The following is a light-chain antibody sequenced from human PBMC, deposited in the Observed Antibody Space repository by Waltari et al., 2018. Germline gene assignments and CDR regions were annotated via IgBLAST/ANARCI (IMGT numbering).Light chain of an antibody. CDR1: SSAVGGYNY. V-gene: IGLV2-8*01. CDR3: SSYAGSNNLV. J-gene: IGLJ2*01. CDR2: EVT. Sequence: QSALTQPPSASGSPGQSVTIACTGTSSAVGGYNYVHWYQHHPGKAPKLMIYEVTKRPSGVPDRFSGSKSGNTASLTVSGLQAEDEADYFCSSYAGSNNLVFGGGTKLTVL.